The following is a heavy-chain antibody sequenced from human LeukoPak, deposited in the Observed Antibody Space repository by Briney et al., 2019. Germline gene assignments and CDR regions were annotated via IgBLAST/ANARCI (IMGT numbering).Heavy chain of an antibody. Sequence: GGSLRLSCAASGFTVSNNYMSWVRQAPGKGLEWVSVIYGGGSTYYADSVKGRFTIPRDNSKNTLYLQMNSLRAEDTAVYYCAAPQDIVVVPALGVWGKGTTVTVSS. CDR1: GFTVSNNY. V-gene: IGHV3-66*02. J-gene: IGHJ6*04. D-gene: IGHD2-2*01. CDR3: AAPQDIVVVPALGV. CDR2: IYGGGST.